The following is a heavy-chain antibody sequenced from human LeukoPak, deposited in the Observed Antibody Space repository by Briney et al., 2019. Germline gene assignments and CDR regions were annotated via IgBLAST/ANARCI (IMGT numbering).Heavy chain of an antibody. Sequence: PGGSLRLSCAASGFTFSGSAMHWVRQASGKGLEWVGRIRSKANSYATAYAASVKGRFTISRDNSKNTLYLQMNSLRAEDTAVYYCAKVDPWELLPFDYWGQGTLVTVSS. CDR2: IRSKANSYAT. CDR1: GFTFSGSA. CDR3: AKVDPWELLPFDY. V-gene: IGHV3-73*01. D-gene: IGHD1-26*01. J-gene: IGHJ4*02.